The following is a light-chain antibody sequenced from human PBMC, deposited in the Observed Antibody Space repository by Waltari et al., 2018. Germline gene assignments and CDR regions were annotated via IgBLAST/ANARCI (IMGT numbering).Light chain of an antibody. Sequence: QLVLTQSPSASASLGASVKLTCTLSSGHSSYAIAWHQQQPDKGPRYLMKLNSDGSHSKGDGIPDRFSGSSSGAERYLTISSRQSEDEADYYCQTWGTGIHVVFGGGTKLTVL. CDR2: LNSDGSH. V-gene: IGLV4-69*01. CDR3: QTWGTGIHVV. CDR1: SGHSSYA. J-gene: IGLJ2*01.